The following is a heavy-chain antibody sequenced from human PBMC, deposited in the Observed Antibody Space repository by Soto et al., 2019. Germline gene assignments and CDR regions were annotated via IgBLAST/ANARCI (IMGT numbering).Heavy chain of an antibody. D-gene: IGHD6-6*01. CDR2: IDPSDSYT. CDR1: GYSFTSYW. CDR3: ARQGPYSSSSDYYYYDMDV. V-gene: IGHV5-10-1*01. Sequence: GESVKISCKGSGYSFTSYWISWVRQMTGKGLEWMGRIDPSDSYTNYSPSFQGHVTISADKSISTAYLHWSSLKASDSAMYYCARQGPYSSSSDYYYYDMDVWGQGTTVTVSS. J-gene: IGHJ6*02.